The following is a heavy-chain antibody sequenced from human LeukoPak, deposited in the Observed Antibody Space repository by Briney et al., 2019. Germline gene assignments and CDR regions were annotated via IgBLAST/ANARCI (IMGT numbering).Heavy chain of an antibody. Sequence: PGGSLRLSCAASGFTFSSYGMHWVRQAPGKGLEWVSSISSSSSYIYYADSVKGRFTISRDNAKNSLYLQMNSLRAEDTAVYYCAGGYSSGGAFDIWGQGTMVTVSS. V-gene: IGHV3-21*01. CDR2: ISSSSSYI. CDR1: GFTFSSYG. CDR3: AGGYSSGGAFDI. J-gene: IGHJ3*02. D-gene: IGHD3-22*01.